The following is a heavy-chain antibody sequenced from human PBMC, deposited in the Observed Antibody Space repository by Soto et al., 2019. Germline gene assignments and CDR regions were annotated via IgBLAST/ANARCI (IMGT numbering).Heavy chain of an antibody. CDR2: IWSDGSNK. J-gene: IGHJ4*02. Sequence: QVQLVESGGGVVQPGRSLRLSCEASGFTFSSYGMHWVRQAPGKGLEWVAVIWSDGSNKYYADSVKGRFTISRDNSKNTLYLQVNSLRAEDTAVYYCAKEFWSGPFDYWGQGTLVTVSS. D-gene: IGHD3-3*01. CDR1: GFTFSSYG. V-gene: IGHV3-33*06. CDR3: AKEFWSGPFDY.